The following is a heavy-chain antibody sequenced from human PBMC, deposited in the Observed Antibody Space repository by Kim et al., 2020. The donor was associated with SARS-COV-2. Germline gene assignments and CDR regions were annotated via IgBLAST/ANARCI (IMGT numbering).Heavy chain of an antibody. D-gene: IGHD3-22*01. CDR2: IYYSGST. CDR1: GGSISSSSYY. V-gene: IGHV4-39*01. Sequence: SETLSLTCTVSGGSISSSSYYWGWIRQPPGKGLEWIGSIYYSGSTYYNPSLKSRVTISVDTSKNQFSLKLSSVTAADTAVYYCARHAADTMIVVVSFPSWFDYWGQETLVTVSS. J-gene: IGHJ4*02. CDR3: ARHAADTMIVVVSFPSWFDY.